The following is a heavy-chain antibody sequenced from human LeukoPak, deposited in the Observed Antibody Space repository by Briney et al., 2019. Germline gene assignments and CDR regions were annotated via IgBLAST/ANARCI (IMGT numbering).Heavy chain of an antibody. CDR3: AKANYDFWSTYYSGYYFDY. V-gene: IGHV3-9*01. CDR2: ISWNSGSI. D-gene: IGHD3-3*01. CDR1: GFTFDDYA. J-gene: IGHJ4*02. Sequence: GRSLRLSCAASGFTFDDYAMHWVRQAPGKGLEWVSGISWNSGSIGYADSVKGRFTISRDNSKNTLYLQMNSLRADDTAVYYCAKANYDFWSTYYSGYYFDYWGQGTLVTVSS.